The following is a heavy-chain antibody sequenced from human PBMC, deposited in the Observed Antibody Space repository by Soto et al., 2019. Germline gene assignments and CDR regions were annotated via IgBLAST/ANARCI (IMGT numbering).Heavy chain of an antibody. Sequence: PGGSLRLSCAASGFSFSSSAMSWVRQAPGKRLEWVSTFRESGGTTHYADPVKGRFTISRDTSNNILFLQMESLRAEGAAIYDFTKDAHSAIIAPTHEYWGQGNLVTVTS. V-gene: IGHV3-23*01. J-gene: IGHJ4*02. CDR1: GFSFSSSA. D-gene: IGHD6-25*01. CDR2: FRESGGTT. CDR3: TKDAHSAIIAPTHEY.